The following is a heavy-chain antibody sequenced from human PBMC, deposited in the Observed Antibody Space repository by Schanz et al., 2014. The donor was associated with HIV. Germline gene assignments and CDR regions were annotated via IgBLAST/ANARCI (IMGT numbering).Heavy chain of an antibody. Sequence: QVQLVESGGGVVQPGRSLRLSCAGSGFSFDTFGIHWVRQAPGKGLEWLAVISYDGRNKKFANSVKGRFTISRDNSKNTLYLQMKSLRREDTAVYFCAKDRNYYDDKYLGEGNYYYYYGMDVWGQGTTVTVSS. D-gene: IGHD3-22*01. V-gene: IGHV3-30*18. CDR3: AKDRNYYDDKYLGEGNYYYYYGMDV. CDR2: ISYDGRNK. J-gene: IGHJ6*02. CDR1: GFSFDTFG.